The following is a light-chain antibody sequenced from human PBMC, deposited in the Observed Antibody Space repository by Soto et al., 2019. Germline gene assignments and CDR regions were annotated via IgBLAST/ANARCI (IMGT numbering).Light chain of an antibody. V-gene: IGKV3-15*01. CDR3: QQYDKWPHT. CDR2: YAS. CDR1: QTLSRN. J-gene: IGKJ2*01. Sequence: EMVMTQSPATLSVSPGERATLSCRASQTLSRNLAWYQQQPGQAPRLLIFYASTRATGIPARFSGSGSGTDFTLTIRSLQSEDFAVYYCQQYDKWPHTFGQGTKLEIK.